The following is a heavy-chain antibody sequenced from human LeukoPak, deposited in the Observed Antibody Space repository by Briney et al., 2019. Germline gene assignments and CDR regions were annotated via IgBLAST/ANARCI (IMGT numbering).Heavy chain of an antibody. CDR1: GYTFTSYD. V-gene: IGHV1-8*03. D-gene: IGHD3-3*01. CDR3: ARGLLRGNWFDP. Sequence: ASVKVSCKXSGYTFTSYDINWVRQATGQGLEWMGWMNPNSGNTGYAQKFQGRVTITRNTSISTAYMELSSLRSEDTAVYYCARGLLRGNWFDPWGQGTLVTVSS. J-gene: IGHJ5*02. CDR2: MNPNSGNT.